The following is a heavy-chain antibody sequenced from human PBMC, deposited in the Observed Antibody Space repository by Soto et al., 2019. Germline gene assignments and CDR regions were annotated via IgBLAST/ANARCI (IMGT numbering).Heavy chain of an antibody. J-gene: IGHJ4*02. CDR3: ATDYGDYGSFDY. CDR1: GGTFSSYT. CDR2: IIPILGIA. V-gene: IGHV1-69*02. Sequence: QVQLVQSGAEVQKPGSSVKVSCKASGGTFSSYTISWVRQAPGQGLEWMGRIIPILGIANYAQKFQGRVTITADKSTSTAYMELSSLRSEDTAVYYCATDYGDYGSFDYWGQGTLVTVSS. D-gene: IGHD4-17*01.